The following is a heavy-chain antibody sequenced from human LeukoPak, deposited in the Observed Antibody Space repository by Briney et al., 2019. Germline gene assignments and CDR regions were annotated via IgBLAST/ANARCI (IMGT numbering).Heavy chain of an antibody. CDR1: GFTVSSNF. D-gene: IGHD3-10*01. J-gene: IGHJ4*02. CDR3: VGWVGH. CDR2: IYSGGNT. V-gene: IGHV3-53*01. Sequence: PGGSLRLSCAASGFTVSSNFMSWVRQAPGKGLEWVSIIYSGGNTYYADSVKGRFTISRDNSKNTLYLQMNSLRAEDTAVFYCVGWVGHWGQGTPVTVSS.